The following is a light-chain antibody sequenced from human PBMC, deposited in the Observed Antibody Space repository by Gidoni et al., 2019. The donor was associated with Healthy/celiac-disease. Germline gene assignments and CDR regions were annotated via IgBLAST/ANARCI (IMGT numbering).Light chain of an antibody. CDR2: DAS. CDR1: QDISNY. J-gene: IGKJ2*01. Sequence: DIQMTLSPSSLSASVGDRVTITCQASQDISNYLNWYQHKPGKAPKLLIYDASNLETGVPSRFSGSGSGTDFTFTISSLQPEDIATYYCQQYDNLYTFGQGTKLEIK. CDR3: QQYDNLYT. V-gene: IGKV1-33*01.